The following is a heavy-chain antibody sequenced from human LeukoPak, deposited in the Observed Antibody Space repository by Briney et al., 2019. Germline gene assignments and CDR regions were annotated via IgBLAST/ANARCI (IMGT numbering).Heavy chain of an antibody. CDR2: IYYSGSP. Sequence: SETLSLTCTVSGGSISSYYWSWIRQPPGEGVEGIGYIYYSGSPNYNPSLKSRVTISVDTSRNQFSLKLSSVTAADTAVYYCARDLGGSYYGYFDYWGQGTLVTVSS. CDR3: ARDLGGSYYGYFDY. D-gene: IGHD1-26*01. J-gene: IGHJ4*02. V-gene: IGHV4-59*13. CDR1: GGSISSYY.